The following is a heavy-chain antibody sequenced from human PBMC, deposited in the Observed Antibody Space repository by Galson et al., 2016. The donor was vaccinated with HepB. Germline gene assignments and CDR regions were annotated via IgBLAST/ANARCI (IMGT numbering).Heavy chain of an antibody. CDR2: IKHGGSKK. J-gene: IGHJ3*02. CDR1: GFTFSNYW. V-gene: IGHV3-7*04. CDR3: ARDDSSKSYNTFDI. Sequence: SLRLSCAASGFTFSNYWMSWVRQAPGKGLEWVAYIKHGGSKKYYVDSAKGRFTISRDNARNSLYLQMNSLRGDDTAISYCARDDSSKSYNTFDIWGHGTMVTVSS. D-gene: IGHD6-13*01.